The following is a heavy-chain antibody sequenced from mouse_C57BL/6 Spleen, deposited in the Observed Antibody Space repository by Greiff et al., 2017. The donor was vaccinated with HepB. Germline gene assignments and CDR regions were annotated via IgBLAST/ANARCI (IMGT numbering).Heavy chain of an antibody. D-gene: IGHD2-3*01. V-gene: IGHV1-55*01. CDR1: GYTFTSYW. J-gene: IGHJ3*01. CDR3: ARSGGYYVGFAY. CDR2: IYPGSGST. Sequence: VKLQQPGAELVKPGASVKMSCKASGYTFTSYWITWVKQRPGQGLEWIGDIYPGSGSTNYNEKFKGKATLTVDTSSSTAYMQLSSLTSEDSAVYYCARSGGYYVGFAYWGQGTLVTVSA.